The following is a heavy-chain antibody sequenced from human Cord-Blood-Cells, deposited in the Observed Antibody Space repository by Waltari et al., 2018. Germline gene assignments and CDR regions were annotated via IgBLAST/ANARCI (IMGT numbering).Heavy chain of an antibody. D-gene: IGHD3-10*01. CDR2: IKQDGSEK. J-gene: IGHJ4*02. Sequence: EVQLVESGGGLVQPGGSLRLSCAASGFTFSSYWMSWVRQAPGKGLEGVANIKQDGSEKYYVDSVKGRFTISRDNAKNSLYLQMNSLRAEDTAVYYCARALWFGELLFDYWGQGTLVTVSS. V-gene: IGHV3-7*01. CDR3: ARALWFGELLFDY. CDR1: GFTFSSYW.